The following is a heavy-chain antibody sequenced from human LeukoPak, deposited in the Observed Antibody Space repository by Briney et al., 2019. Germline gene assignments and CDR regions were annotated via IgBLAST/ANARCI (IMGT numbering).Heavy chain of an antibody. CDR2: ISSSSSTI. CDR1: GITFSSHS. Sequence: GGFLRLSCAASGITFSSHSMNWVRQAPGKGLEWVSYISSSSSTIYYADSVKGRFTISRDNAKNSLYLQMNILRDEDTAVYYCAIGPYGMDVWGHGTTVTVSS. CDR3: AIGPYGMDV. V-gene: IGHV3-48*02. J-gene: IGHJ6*02.